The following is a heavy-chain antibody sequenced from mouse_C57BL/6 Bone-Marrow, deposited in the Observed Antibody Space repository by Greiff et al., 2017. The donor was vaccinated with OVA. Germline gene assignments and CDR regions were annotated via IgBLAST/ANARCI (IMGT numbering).Heavy chain of an antibody. CDR3: ARDGYYVGAMDY. Sequence: VQLQQPGAELVRPGTSVKLSCKASGYTFTSYWMHWVKQRPGQGLAWIGVIDPSDSYTNYNQKFKGKATLTVDTSSSTAYMQLSSLTSEDSAVYYCARDGYYVGAMDYWGQGTSVTVSS. CDR2: IDPSDSYT. CDR1: GYTFTSYW. D-gene: IGHD2-3*01. J-gene: IGHJ4*01. V-gene: IGHV1-59*01.